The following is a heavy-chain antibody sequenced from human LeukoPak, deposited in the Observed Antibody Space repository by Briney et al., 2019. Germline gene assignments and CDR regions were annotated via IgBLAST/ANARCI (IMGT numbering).Heavy chain of an antibody. D-gene: IGHD2-15*01. CDR3: ARGYCTGGSCYYFDY. J-gene: IGHJ4*02. V-gene: IGHV4-61*01. CDR1: GGSVSSGNYY. CDR2: FYYTGST. Sequence: KASETLSLTCTVSGGSVSSGNYYWNWIRQSPGKGLEWIAYFYYTGSTAYNPSLKSRVTISVDTSKNQFSLKLSSVTAADTAVYYCARGYCTGGSCYYFDYWGQGTLVTVSS.